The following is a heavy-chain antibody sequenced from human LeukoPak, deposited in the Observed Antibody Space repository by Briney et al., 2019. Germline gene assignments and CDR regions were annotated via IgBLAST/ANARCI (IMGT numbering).Heavy chain of an antibody. CDR2: IYPGDSDT. D-gene: IGHD3-22*01. V-gene: IGHV5-51*01. J-gene: IGHJ4*01. CDR3: ARQFSLYYDSSGYYSEDY. Sequence: GESLKISCKGSGYSFTSYWIGWVRQMPGKGLEWMGIIYPGDSDTRYRPSFQGQVTISADKSISTAYLQWSSLKASDTAMYYCARQFSLYYDSSGYYSEDYWGQEPWSPSPQ. CDR1: GYSFTSYW.